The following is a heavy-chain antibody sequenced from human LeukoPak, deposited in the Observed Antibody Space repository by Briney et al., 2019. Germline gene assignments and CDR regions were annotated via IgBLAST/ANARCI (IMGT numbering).Heavy chain of an antibody. J-gene: IGHJ4*02. D-gene: IGHD2-15*01. Sequence: ASVKVSCKASGYTFTSYGISWVRQAPGQGLEWMGWISAYNGNTNYAQKLQGRVTMTADTSTSTAYMELRSLRSDDTAVYYCAYPGYCSGGSCLPTNYWGQGTLVTVSS. V-gene: IGHV1-18*04. CDR1: GYTFTSYG. CDR3: AYPGYCSGGSCLPTNY. CDR2: ISAYNGNT.